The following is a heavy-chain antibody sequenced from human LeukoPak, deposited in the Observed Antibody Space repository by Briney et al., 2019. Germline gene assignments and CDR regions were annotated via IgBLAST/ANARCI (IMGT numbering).Heavy chain of an antibody. CDR2: ISWNGGSI. V-gene: IGHV3-9*01. J-gene: IGHJ4*02. CDR1: GFTFDDYA. CDR3: AKDIFAAMVSFDY. Sequence: GGSLRLSCAASGFTFDDYAMHWVRQAPGKGLEWVSGISWNGGSIGYADSVKGRFTISRDNAKNSLYLQMNSLRAEDTALYYCAKDIFAAMVSFDYWGQGTLVTVSS. D-gene: IGHD5-18*01.